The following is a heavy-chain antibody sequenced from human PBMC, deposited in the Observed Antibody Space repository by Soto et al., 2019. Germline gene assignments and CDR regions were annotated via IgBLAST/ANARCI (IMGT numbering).Heavy chain of an antibody. J-gene: IGHJ4*02. CDR2: INHSGST. D-gene: IGHD3-22*01. CDR3: ARSRRESGTYYYDSSGYLYPVGFDY. Sequence: PSETLSLTCAVYGGSFSGYYWTWIRQPPGTGLEWIGEINHSGSTNYNPSLKSRVTISVDTSKNQFSLKLSSVTAADTAVYYCARSRRESGTYYYDSSGYLYPVGFDYWGQGTLVTVSS. V-gene: IGHV4-34*01. CDR1: GGSFSGYY.